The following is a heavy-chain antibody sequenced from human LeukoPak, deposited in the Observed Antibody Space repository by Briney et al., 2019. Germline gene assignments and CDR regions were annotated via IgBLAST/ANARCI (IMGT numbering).Heavy chain of an antibody. CDR1: GFTFSSYW. CDR3: AREERWFGELFTWFDP. J-gene: IGHJ5*02. CDR2: INSDGSST. V-gene: IGHV3-74*01. Sequence: GGSLRLSCAASGFTFSSYWMHWVRQAPGKGLVWVSRINSDGSSTSYADSVKGRFTISRDNAKNSLYLQMNSLRAEDTAVYYCAREERWFGELFTWFDPWGQGTLVTVSS. D-gene: IGHD3-10*01.